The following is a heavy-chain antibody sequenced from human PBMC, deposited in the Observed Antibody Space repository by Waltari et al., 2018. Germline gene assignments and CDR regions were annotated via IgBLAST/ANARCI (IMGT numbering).Heavy chain of an antibody. D-gene: IGHD6-19*01. CDR3: ARVRWLVLGAIFDY. J-gene: IGHJ4*02. Sequence: QVQLQESGPGLAKPSPTLSLTCTVSGGSISRGGYYWSWIRQHPGKGLEWIGYIYYSGSTYYNPSLKSRVTISVDTSKNQFSLKLSSVTAADTAVYHCARVRWLVLGAIFDYWGQGTLVTVSS. CDR2: IYYSGST. V-gene: IGHV4-31*03. CDR1: GGSISRGGYY.